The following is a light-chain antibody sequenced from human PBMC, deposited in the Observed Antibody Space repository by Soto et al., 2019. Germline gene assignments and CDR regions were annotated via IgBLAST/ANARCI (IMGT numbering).Light chain of an antibody. CDR1: QSINSN. CDR3: QQYNNWPLT. V-gene: IGKV3-15*01. CDR2: GAS. Sequence: IVMTQSPATLSVSPGERVTLSCRASQSINSNLAWYQQKPGQAPRLLIYGASTRATGIPARFSGSGSGTEFTLTISSLQSEDFAVYYCQQYNNWPLTFGGGTKVDIK. J-gene: IGKJ4*01.